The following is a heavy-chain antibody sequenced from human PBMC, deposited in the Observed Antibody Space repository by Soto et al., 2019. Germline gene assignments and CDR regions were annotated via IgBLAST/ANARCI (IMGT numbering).Heavy chain of an antibody. CDR2: ISGRGGNT. Sequence: PGGSLRLSCAASGFTFSNYAMSWVRQAPGKGLEWVSTISGRGGNTYYADSVKGRFTISRDNSRNTLYLQMDGLRVEDSAVYSCAKAGCSGGTCYLYYFDYWGQGALVTVSS. V-gene: IGHV3-23*01. CDR3: AKAGCSGGTCYLYYFDY. J-gene: IGHJ4*02. D-gene: IGHD2-15*01. CDR1: GFTFSNYA.